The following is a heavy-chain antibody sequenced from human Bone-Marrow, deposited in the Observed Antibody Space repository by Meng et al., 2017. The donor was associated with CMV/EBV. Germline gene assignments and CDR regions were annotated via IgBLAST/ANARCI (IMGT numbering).Heavy chain of an antibody. CDR1: GFTFSSYA. J-gene: IGHJ3*02. CDR3: ARHYGDPPSPGYAFDI. Sequence: GGSLRLSCAASGFTFSSYAMSWVRQAPGKGLEWVSVIYSGGSSTYYADSVKGRFTISRDNSKNTLYLQMNSLRAEDTAVYYCARHYGDPPSPGYAFDIWGQGTMVTVSS. D-gene: IGHD4-17*01. CDR2: IYSGGSST. V-gene: IGHV3-23*03.